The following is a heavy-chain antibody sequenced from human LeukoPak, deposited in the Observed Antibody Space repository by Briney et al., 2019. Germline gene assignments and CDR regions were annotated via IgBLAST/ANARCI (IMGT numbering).Heavy chain of an antibody. CDR1: GYTFTGYY. J-gene: IGHJ5*02. CDR2: INPNSGGT. V-gene: IGHV1-2*02. CDR3: ARLGRGGYKRNWFDP. D-gene: IGHD5-24*01. Sequence: ASVKVSCKASGYTFTGYYMHWVRQAPGPGLEWMGWINPNSGGTNYAQKFQGRVTMTRDTSISTAYMELSRLRSDDTAVYYCARLGRGGYKRNWFDPWGQGTLVTVSS.